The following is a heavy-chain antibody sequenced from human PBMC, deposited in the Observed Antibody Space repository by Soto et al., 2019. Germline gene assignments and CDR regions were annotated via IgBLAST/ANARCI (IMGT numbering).Heavy chain of an antibody. CDR3: ARESVYGSGSYPFDY. V-gene: IGHV3-21*01. CDR2: ISSSSSYI. Sequence: GGSLRLSCAASGFTFSSYSMNWVRQAPGKGLEWVSSISSSSSYIYYADSVKGRSTISRDNAKNSLYLQMNSLRAEDTAVYYCARESVYGSGSYPFDYWGQGTLVTVS. D-gene: IGHD3-10*01. J-gene: IGHJ4*02. CDR1: GFTFSSYS.